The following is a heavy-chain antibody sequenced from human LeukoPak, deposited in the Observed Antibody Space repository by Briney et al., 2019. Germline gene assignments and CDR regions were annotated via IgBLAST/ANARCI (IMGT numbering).Heavy chain of an antibody. Sequence: SETLSLTCIVSGGPIRGTSYYWGWIRQSPGKGLEWIGSVSYSGSPYYNPSLKSRVAISIDTSKNLFSLELTSVTAADTAVYYCARPLTGYSNTFVYWGQGAMVTVSS. CDR2: VSYSGSP. CDR1: GGPIRGTSYY. J-gene: IGHJ4*02. CDR3: ARPLTGYSNTFVY. D-gene: IGHD4-11*01. V-gene: IGHV4-39*01.